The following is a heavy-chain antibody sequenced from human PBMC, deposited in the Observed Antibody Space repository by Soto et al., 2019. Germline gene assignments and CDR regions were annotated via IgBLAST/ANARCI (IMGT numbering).Heavy chain of an antibody. CDR1: VFTFTSYA. D-gene: IGHD1-26*01. Sequence: ESGGGLVQPGGSLRLSCTASVFTFTSYAMSWVRQGPGKGPEWVSAVSDTGSRTHYADSVKGRFTMSRDNSQNTVYLQMNSLRAEDTAVYYCAKDRSGSYAAHNWYFDLWGRGTLVTVSS. CDR3: AKDRSGSYAAHNWYFDL. V-gene: IGHV3-23*01. CDR2: VSDTGSRT. J-gene: IGHJ2*01.